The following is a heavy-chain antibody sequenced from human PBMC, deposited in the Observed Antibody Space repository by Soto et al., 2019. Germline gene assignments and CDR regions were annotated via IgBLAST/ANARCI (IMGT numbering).Heavy chain of an antibody. CDR3: ATGLITIFYDY. CDR1: GYTFTDYA. Sequence: ASVEVSCKASGYTFTDYAIHWVRQAPGQRLEWMGWINAGNGDTEYSQKFEGRVSITRDTSASTAYMELSSLRSEDTAVYYCATGLITIFYDYWGQGTLVTVSS. J-gene: IGHJ4*02. D-gene: IGHD3-3*01. V-gene: IGHV1-3*01. CDR2: INAGNGDT.